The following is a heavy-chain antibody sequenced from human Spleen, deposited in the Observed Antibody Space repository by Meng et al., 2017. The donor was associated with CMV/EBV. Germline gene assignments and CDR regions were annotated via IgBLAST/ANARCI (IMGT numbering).Heavy chain of an antibody. D-gene: IGHD1-26*01. Sequence: ASVKVSCKASGYTFTSYYMHWVRQAPGQGLEWMGIINPSGGSTTYAQQFQGRVTMTRDTSTSTVNMELSSLRVEDTAVYYCADLGGSGGGAMDVWGQGTTVTVS. CDR2: INPSGGST. CDR1: GYTFTSYY. CDR3: ADLGGSGGGAMDV. J-gene: IGHJ6*02. V-gene: IGHV1-46*01.